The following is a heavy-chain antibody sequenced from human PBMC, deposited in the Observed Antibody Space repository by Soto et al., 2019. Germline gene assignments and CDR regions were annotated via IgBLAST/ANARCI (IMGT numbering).Heavy chain of an antibody. D-gene: IGHD3-9*01. Sequence: EVQLVESGGGLVKPGGSLRLSCAASGFTFSSYSMNWVRQAPGKGLEWVSSISSSSSYIYYADSVKGRFTISRDNAKNSLYLQMNSLRAEDTAVYYCARYSRNFDWLLSPYPSYYWGQGTLVTVSS. J-gene: IGHJ4*02. CDR2: ISSSSSYI. CDR3: ARYSRNFDWLLSPYPSYY. V-gene: IGHV3-21*01. CDR1: GFTFSSYS.